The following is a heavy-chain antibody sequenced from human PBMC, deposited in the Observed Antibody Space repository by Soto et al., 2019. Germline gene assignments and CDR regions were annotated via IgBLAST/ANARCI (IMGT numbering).Heavy chain of an antibody. CDR3: AKNQGVELVPLATVDWFDP. CDR2: ISGSGFKK. J-gene: IGHJ5*02. D-gene: IGHD1-26*01. Sequence: PVGSLRLSCAASGFIFENFGMSWVRQAPGKGLEWISSISGSGFKKYYADSVKGRFTSSRDNSKSTVYLELNNLSAEDTAVYHCAKNQGVELVPLATVDWFDPWGQGSVVTVSS. CDR1: GFIFENFG. V-gene: IGHV3-23*01.